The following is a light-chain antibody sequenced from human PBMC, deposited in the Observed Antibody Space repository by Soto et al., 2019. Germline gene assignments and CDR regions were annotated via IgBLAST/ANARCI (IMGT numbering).Light chain of an antibody. V-gene: IGKV3-20*01. CDR1: QSVGSSY. J-gene: IGKJ3*01. CDR2: DAS. Sequence: EIVLTQSPGTLSLSPGERATLSCRTSQSVGSSYLAWYQQNPGQAPRLLIYDASSRATGIPDRFSGSGSGTDFTLTITRLEPEDVAMYYCQLYGASPYSTFGPGTKVDIK. CDR3: QLYGASPYST.